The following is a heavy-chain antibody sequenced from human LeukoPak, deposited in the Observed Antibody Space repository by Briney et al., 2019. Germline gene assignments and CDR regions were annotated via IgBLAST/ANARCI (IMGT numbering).Heavy chain of an antibody. V-gene: IGHV3-30*02. CDR1: GFTFSSYG. CDR3: AKDAGFYYYMDV. Sequence: PGGSLRLSCAASGFTFSSYGMHWVRQAPGKGLEWVAFIRYDGSNKSYADSVKGRFTISRDNSKNTLYLQMNSLRAEDTAVYYCAKDAGFYYYMDVWGKGTTVTVSS. D-gene: IGHD5-12*01. CDR2: IRYDGSNK. J-gene: IGHJ6*03.